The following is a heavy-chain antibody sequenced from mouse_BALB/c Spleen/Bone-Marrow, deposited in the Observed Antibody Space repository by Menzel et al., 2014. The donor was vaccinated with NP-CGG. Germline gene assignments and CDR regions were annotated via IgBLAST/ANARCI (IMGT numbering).Heavy chain of an antibody. D-gene: IGHD2-1*01. CDR1: GFDFSGFW. Sequence: EVMLVESGGGLVQPGGSLKLSCAASGFDFSGFWMGWVRQAPGKGLEWIGEINPDSSTINYTPSLKDRFIISRDNAKNTLYLQTSKVRSEDTALYYCGRLGNYGGFAYWGQGTLVTVSA. CDR3: GRLGNYGGFAY. J-gene: IGHJ3*01. V-gene: IGHV4-1*02. CDR2: INPDSSTI.